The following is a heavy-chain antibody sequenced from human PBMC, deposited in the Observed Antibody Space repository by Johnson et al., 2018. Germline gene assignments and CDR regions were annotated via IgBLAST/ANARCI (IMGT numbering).Heavy chain of an antibody. J-gene: IGHJ1*01. Sequence: VQLQESGGGLVQPGGSLRLSCAAYGFTFSNYWMSWVRQAPGKGLEWVANIKQDGSEKYYVDSVKGRFTISRDNAKNSLYLQMNTLRAEDTAVYYCASRYYDSSGYFAYFQHWGQGTLVTVSS. D-gene: IGHD3-22*01. CDR3: ASRYYDSSGYFAYFQH. CDR1: GFTFSNYW. CDR2: IKQDGSEK. V-gene: IGHV3-7*01.